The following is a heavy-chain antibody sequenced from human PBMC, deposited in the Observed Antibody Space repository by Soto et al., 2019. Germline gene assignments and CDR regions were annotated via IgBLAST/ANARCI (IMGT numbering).Heavy chain of an antibody. J-gene: IGHJ4*02. CDR1: GYSFTSYW. V-gene: IGHV5-51*01. CDR3: ARLRVVVAATRRYYFDD. D-gene: IGHD2-15*01. Sequence: ESLKISCKGSGYSFTSYWIGWVRQMPGKGLEWMGIIYPGDSDTRYSPSFQGQVTISADKSISTAYLQWSSLKASDTAMYYCARLRVVVAATRRYYFDDWGQGTLVTVSS. CDR2: IYPGDSDT.